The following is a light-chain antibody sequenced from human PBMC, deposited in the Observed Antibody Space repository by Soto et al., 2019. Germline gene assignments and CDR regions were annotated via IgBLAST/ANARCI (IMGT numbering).Light chain of an antibody. CDR3: QKYNSYPLT. Sequence: DIQMTQSPSTLSASVGVRDTITCRASPSIRRWLAWDQQKPGKAPKLLIYKASSVESGVTSRFSGSGSGTEFTRTISSLQPDDVSTYFCQKYNSYPLTFGGGTKVEIK. V-gene: IGKV1-5*03. J-gene: IGKJ4*01. CDR2: KAS. CDR1: PSIRRW.